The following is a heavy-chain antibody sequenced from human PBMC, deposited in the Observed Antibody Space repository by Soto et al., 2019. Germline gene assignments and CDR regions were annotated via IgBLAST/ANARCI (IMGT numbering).Heavy chain of an antibody. V-gene: IGHV1-46*01. CDR1: GYTFTSYY. Sequence: ASVKVSCKASGYTFTSYYMHCVRQAPGQGLEWMGIINPSGGSTSYAQKFQGRVTMTRDTSTSTVYMELSSLRSEDTAVYYCARDHEVTVTTNYYYYGMDVWGQGTTVTVSS. CDR2: INPSGGST. CDR3: ARDHEVTVTTNYYYYGMDV. J-gene: IGHJ6*02. D-gene: IGHD4-17*01.